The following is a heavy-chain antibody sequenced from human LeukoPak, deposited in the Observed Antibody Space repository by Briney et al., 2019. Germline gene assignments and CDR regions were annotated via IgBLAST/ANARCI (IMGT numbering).Heavy chain of an antibody. V-gene: IGHV3-30*04. D-gene: IGHD2-8*01. Sequence: GGSLRLSCAASGFNFNNFAMHWVRQAQGKGRERVAVIFFDGTMQYFADSVKGRFSISRDSSKNILYLQMNSLGAEDTAVYYCAKARCSNGVGCYYYYMDVSGKGTTVTISS. J-gene: IGHJ6*03. CDR2: IFFDGTMQ. CDR3: AKARCSNGVGCYYYYMDV. CDR1: GFNFNNFA.